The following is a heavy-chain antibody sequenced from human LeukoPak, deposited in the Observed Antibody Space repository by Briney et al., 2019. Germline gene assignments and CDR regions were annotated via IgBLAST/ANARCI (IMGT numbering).Heavy chain of an antibody. J-gene: IGHJ4*02. V-gene: IGHV3-7*01. CDR1: GVTFSNYW. Sequence: PGGSLRLSCAGTGVTFSNYWMNWIRQAPGEGLEWVANIKEDGSQRYYVDSVKGRFTISRDNGKNSVYLQMSSLGAEDTAVYYCAGSSGWLFDYWGQGTLVAVSS. CDR3: AGSSGWLFDY. CDR2: IKEDGSQR. D-gene: IGHD6-19*01.